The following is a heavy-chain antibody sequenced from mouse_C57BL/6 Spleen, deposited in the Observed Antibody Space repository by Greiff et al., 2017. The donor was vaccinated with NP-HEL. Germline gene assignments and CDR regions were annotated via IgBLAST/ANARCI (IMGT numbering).Heavy chain of an antibody. D-gene: IGHD4-1*01. V-gene: IGHV1-59*01. CDR1: GYTFTSYW. Sequence: QVQLQQSGAELVRPGTSVKLSCKASGYTFTSYWMHWVKQRPGQGLEWIGVIDPSDSYTNYNQKFKGKATLTVDTSSSTAYMQLSSLTSEDSAVYYCARANWDGDFDYWGQGTTLTVSS. CDR2: IDPSDSYT. CDR3: ARANWDGDFDY. J-gene: IGHJ2*01.